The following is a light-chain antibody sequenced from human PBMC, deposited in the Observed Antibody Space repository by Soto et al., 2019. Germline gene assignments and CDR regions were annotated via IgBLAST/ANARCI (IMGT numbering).Light chain of an antibody. CDR2: DVS. Sequence: QSALTQPASVSGSPGQSITISCTGTSSDVGGYNYVSWYQQHPGKAPKLMIYDVSNRPSGVSNRFSGSKSGNTASLTISGLQADDEADYYCSSYTGSSIVVFGGGTKLTVL. CDR3: SSYTGSSIVV. CDR1: SSDVGGYNY. J-gene: IGLJ2*01. V-gene: IGLV2-14*01.